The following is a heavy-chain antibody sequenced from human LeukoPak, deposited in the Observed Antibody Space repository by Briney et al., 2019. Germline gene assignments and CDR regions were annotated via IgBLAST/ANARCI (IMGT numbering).Heavy chain of an antibody. CDR1: GFTFSSYA. CDR2: NTTRSGIT. D-gene: IGHD6-19*01. CDR3: AKKVSWRVAGTMGLDY. V-gene: IGHV3-23*01. Sequence: GGSLRLSCAASGFTFSSYAMSWVRRAPGKGLEWVSTNTTRSGITYYAASVKGRFTISRDNSNTTLYLQMNSLRAKLTPLYYCAKKVSWRVAGTMGLDYWGQGTLVTVSS. J-gene: IGHJ4*02.